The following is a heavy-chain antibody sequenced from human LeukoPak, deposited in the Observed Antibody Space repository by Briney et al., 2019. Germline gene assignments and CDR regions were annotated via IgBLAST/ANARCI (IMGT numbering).Heavy chain of an antibody. CDR2: ISYDGSNK. V-gene: IGHV3-30-3*01. CDR3: ARDEGGWMNYYFDY. CDR1: GFTFSSYA. Sequence: QPGGSLRLSCAASGFTFSSYAMHWVRQAPGKGLEWVAVISYDGSNKYYADSVKGRFTISRGNSKNTLYLQMNSLRAEDTAVYYCARDEGGWMNYYFDYWGQGTLVTVSS. D-gene: IGHD6-19*01. J-gene: IGHJ4*02.